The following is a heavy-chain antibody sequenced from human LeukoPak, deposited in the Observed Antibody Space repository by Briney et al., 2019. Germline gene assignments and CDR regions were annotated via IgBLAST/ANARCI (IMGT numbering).Heavy chain of an antibody. J-gene: IGHJ3*02. D-gene: IGHD6-25*01. CDR3: ARGGGYAFDI. CDR2: VSTTGSHT. V-gene: IGHV3-11*05. Sequence: PGGSLRLSCAASGFIFSDYFISWVRQAPGKGLEWLSYVSTTGSHTNYADSVKGRFTISRDNVKKSLYLQMNSLRPDDTAVYYCARGGGYAFDIWGQGTVVTVLS. CDR1: GFIFSDYF.